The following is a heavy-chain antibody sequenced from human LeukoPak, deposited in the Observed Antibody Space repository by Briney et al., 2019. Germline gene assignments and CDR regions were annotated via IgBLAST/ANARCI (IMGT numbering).Heavy chain of an antibody. CDR1: GGSISSYY. J-gene: IGHJ6*01. CDR3: ARARVTMVRGVIYGMDV. D-gene: IGHD3-10*01. CDR2: IYYSGST. V-gene: IGHV4-59*13. Sequence: SEPMSLSCTVSGGSISSYYGSWIRQPPGKGLEWIGYIYYSGSTNYNPSLKSRVTISVDTSKNQFSLKLSSVTAADTAVYYCARARVTMVRGVIYGMDVWGQGTTVTVSS.